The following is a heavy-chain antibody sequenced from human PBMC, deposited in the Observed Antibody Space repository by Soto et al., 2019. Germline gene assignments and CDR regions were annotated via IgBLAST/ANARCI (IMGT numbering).Heavy chain of an antibody. CDR3: ARVPDCSGGSCYIDAFDI. CDR1: GYTFTSYG. Sequence: ASVKVSCKASGYTFTSYGISWVRQAPGQGLEWMGWMNANNGNTSYAQKLQGRVTMTTNTSISTAYMELSSLRSEDTAVYYCARVPDCSGGSCYIDAFDIWGQGTMVPVSS. CDR2: MNANNGNT. J-gene: IGHJ3*02. V-gene: IGHV1-8*02. D-gene: IGHD2-15*01.